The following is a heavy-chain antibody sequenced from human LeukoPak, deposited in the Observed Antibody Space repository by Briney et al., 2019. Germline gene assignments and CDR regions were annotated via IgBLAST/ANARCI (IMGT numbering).Heavy chain of an antibody. CDR2: ISSDGTIT. CDR3: ARDDVGVSTIPNSH. Sequence: GGSLRLSFAASGFTFSSHDMDGLRQAPAKGLDWVAVISSDGTITYYADSVKGRFTISRDNSKNTLYLQMNSLRTEDTAVFYCARDDVGVSTIPNSHWGQGTLVTVSS. J-gene: IGHJ4*02. CDR1: GFTFSSHD. V-gene: IGHV3-30-3*01. D-gene: IGHD5/OR15-5a*01.